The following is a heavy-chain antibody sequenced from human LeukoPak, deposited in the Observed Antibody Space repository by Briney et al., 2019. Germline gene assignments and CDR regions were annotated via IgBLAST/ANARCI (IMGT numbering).Heavy chain of an antibody. V-gene: IGHV3-7*01. J-gene: IGHJ4*02. CDR2: IKQDGSEK. Sequence: GGSLRLSCAASGFTFSSYWMSWVRQAPGKGLEWVANIKQDGSEKYYVDSVKGRFTISRDNSKNTLYLQMNSLRAEDTAVYYCAKDYDYVWGAPPADYWGQGTLVTVSS. CDR1: GFTFSSYW. CDR3: AKDYDYVWGAPPADY. D-gene: IGHD3-16*01.